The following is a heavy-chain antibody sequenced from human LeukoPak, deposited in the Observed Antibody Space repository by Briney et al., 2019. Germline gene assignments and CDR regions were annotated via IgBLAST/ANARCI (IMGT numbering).Heavy chain of an antibody. CDR1: GFSLSTSGMC. V-gene: IGHV2-70*11. D-gene: IGHD4-17*01. J-gene: IGHJ4*02. CDR2: IDWDDDK. Sequence: SGPALVKPTQTLTLTCTFSGFSLSTSGMCVSWFRQPPGKALEWLARIDWDDDKYYNTSLKTRLTISKDTSKNQVVLTMTNMDPVDTATYYCARAFPTVTTFDYWGQGTLVTVSS. CDR3: ARAFPTVTTFDY.